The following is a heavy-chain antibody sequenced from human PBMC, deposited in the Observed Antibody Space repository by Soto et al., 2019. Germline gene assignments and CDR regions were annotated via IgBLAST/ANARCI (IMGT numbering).Heavy chain of an antibody. J-gene: IGHJ2*01. D-gene: IGHD1-26*01. CDR1: GFSLGTYGVG. V-gene: IGHV2-5*02. Sequence: QITLNESGPTLVKPTQTLTLTCTFSGFSLGTYGVGVGWIRQPPGKALEWLALIYWDDDKRYSPSRKSRLTITQATSKRQVFLTLTNMDPVDTDTYYCAHRGGGIVDWYFDLWGRGTPVIVSS. CDR2: IYWDDDK. CDR3: AHRGGGIVDWYFDL.